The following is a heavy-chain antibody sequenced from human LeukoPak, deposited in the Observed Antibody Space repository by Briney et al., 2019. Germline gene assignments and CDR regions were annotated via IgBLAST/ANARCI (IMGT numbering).Heavy chain of an antibody. V-gene: IGHV3-66*01. CDR1: GFTGSSHY. Sequence: GSLRLSCSASGFTGSSHYMSWVRQAPGKGLEWVSVIYSGGSTYYADSVKGRFTISRDNSKNTLYLQMNSLRAEDTAVYYCASNPLLWFGEFDYWGQGTLVTVSS. CDR3: ASNPLLWFGEFDY. CDR2: IYSGGST. D-gene: IGHD3-10*01. J-gene: IGHJ4*02.